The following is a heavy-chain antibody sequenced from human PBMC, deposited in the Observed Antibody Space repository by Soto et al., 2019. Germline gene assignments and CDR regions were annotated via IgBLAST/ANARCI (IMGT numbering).Heavy chain of an antibody. J-gene: IGHJ6*03. D-gene: IGHD6-13*01. CDR2: INHSGST. Sequence: SETLSLTCAVYGGSFSGYYWSLIRQPPGKGLEWIGEINHSGSTNYNPSLKSRVTISVDTSKNQFSLKLSSVTAADTAVYYCARGVAASGKGSYMDVWGKGTTVTVSS. CDR3: ARGVAASGKGSYMDV. V-gene: IGHV4-34*01. CDR1: GGSFSGYY.